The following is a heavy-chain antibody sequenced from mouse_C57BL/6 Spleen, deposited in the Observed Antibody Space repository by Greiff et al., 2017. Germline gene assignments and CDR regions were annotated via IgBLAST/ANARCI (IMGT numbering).Heavy chain of an antibody. Sequence: QVQLQQSGAELVRPGASVTLSCKASGYTFTDYEMHWVKQTPVHGLEWIGAIDPETGGTAYNQKFKGKDILTADKDSSRSYMEHRSRTSEDAAVYYCRRGIPIATVVAKDYWGQGTSVTVSS. CDR1: GYTFTDYE. J-gene: IGHJ4*01. D-gene: IGHD1-1*01. CDR3: RRGIPIATVVAKDY. V-gene: IGHV1-15*01. CDR2: IDPETGGT.